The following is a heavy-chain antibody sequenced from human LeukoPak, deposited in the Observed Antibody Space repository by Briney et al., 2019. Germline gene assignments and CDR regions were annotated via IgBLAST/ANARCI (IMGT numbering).Heavy chain of an antibody. CDR3: ATDQVATVGPFGA. CDR1: GFTFSSYS. Sequence: GGSLRLSCAASGFTFSSYSMNWVRQAPGKGLEWVSSISSSSSYIYYADSVKGRFTISRDNAKNSLYLQMNSLRAEDTAVYFCATDQVATVGPFGAWGQGTLVTVSS. V-gene: IGHV3-21*01. J-gene: IGHJ5*02. D-gene: IGHD3-16*01. CDR2: ISSSSSYI.